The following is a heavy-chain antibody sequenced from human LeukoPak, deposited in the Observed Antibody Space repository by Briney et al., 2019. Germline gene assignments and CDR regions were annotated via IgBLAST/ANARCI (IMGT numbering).Heavy chain of an antibody. CDR2: IYHSGTT. CDR1: GYSISSDYY. V-gene: IGHV4-38-2*02. CDR3: VRDRDRRDFDY. Sequence: PSETLSLTCAVSGYSISSDYYWGWIRQPPGEGLEWIGIIYHSGTTHYNPSLKSRVTISVDTSKNQFSLKLSSVTAADTAVYYCVRDRDRRDFDYWGQGTLVTVSS. J-gene: IGHJ4*02. D-gene: IGHD2-15*01.